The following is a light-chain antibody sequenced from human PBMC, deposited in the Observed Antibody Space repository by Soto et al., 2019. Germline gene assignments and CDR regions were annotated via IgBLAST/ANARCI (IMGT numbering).Light chain of an antibody. CDR2: GNS. CDR3: QSYDSSLSGYV. J-gene: IGLJ1*01. CDR1: SSNIGAGYD. Sequence: QSALTQPPSVSGAPGQRVTISCTGSSSNIGAGYDVHWYQQLPGTAPKLLIYGNSNRPSGAPDRFSGSKSGTSASLAITGLQAEDEADYYCQSYDSSLSGYVFGTGTKV. V-gene: IGLV1-40*01.